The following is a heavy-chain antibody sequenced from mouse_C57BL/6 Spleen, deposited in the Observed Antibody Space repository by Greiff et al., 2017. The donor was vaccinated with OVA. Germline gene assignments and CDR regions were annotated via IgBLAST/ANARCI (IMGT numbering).Heavy chain of an antibody. Sequence: EVQVVESEGGLVQPGSSMKLSCTASGFTFSDYYMAWVRQVPEKGLEWVANINYDGSSTYYLDSLKSRFIISRDNAKNILYLQMSSLKSEDTATYYCAREEVGNSSGSFDYWGQGTTLTVSS. CDR2: INYDGSST. D-gene: IGHD3-2*02. V-gene: IGHV5-16*01. CDR3: AREEVGNSSGSFDY. CDR1: GFTFSDYY. J-gene: IGHJ2*01.